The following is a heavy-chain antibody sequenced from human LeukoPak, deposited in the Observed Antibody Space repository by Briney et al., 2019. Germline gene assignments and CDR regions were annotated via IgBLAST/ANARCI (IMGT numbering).Heavy chain of an antibody. D-gene: IGHD6-13*01. Sequence: GGSLRLSCAASGFTLSSYAMSWVRQAPGKGLEWVSAISGSGGSTYYADSVKGRFTISRDNSKNTLYLQMNSLRAEDTAVYYCAKDIFTGIAAAGAIDYWGQGTLVTVSS. CDR1: GFTLSSYA. CDR3: AKDIFTGIAAAGAIDY. CDR2: ISGSGGST. V-gene: IGHV3-23*01. J-gene: IGHJ4*02.